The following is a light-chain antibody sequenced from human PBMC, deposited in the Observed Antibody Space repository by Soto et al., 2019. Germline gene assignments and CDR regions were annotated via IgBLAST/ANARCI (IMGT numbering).Light chain of an antibody. CDR3: QQYYSYPLT. Sequence: IQMTQSPSSLSAAIGERVTITCQASQDISKYLNWHQPKPGKAPKLLIYDASSLESGVPSRFSGSGSGTDFTPTISCLQSEDFATYYCQQYYSYPLTFGGGTKVDIK. J-gene: IGKJ4*01. CDR1: QDISKY. V-gene: IGKV1-13*02. CDR2: DAS.